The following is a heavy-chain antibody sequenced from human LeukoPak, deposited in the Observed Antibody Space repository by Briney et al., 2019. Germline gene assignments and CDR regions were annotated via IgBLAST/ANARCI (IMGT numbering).Heavy chain of an antibody. CDR1: GYTLTELS. Sequence: ASVKVSCKVSGYTLTELSMHWVRQAPGKGLEWMGGFDPEDGGTIYAQKFQGRVTMTEDTSTDTAYMELSSLRSEDTAVYYCATNLHIGGGGVWTDYWGQGTLVTVSS. J-gene: IGHJ4*02. V-gene: IGHV1-24*01. D-gene: IGHD4-23*01. CDR2: FDPEDGGT. CDR3: ATNLHIGGGGVWTDY.